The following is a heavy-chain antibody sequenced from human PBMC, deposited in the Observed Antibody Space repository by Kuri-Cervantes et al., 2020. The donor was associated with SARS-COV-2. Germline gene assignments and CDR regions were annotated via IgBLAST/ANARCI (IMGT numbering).Heavy chain of an antibody. V-gene: IGHV3-23*01. J-gene: IGHJ4*02. CDR3: ARGVGYGDYTFDY. Sequence: GESLKISCAASGFTFSSYAMSWVRQAPGKGLEWVSAVSGSGGNTYYADSVKGRFTISRDNSKNTLYLQMNSLRAEDTAVYYCARGVGYGDYTFDYWGQGTLVTVSS. CDR1: GFTFSSYA. D-gene: IGHD4-17*01. CDR2: VSGSGGNT.